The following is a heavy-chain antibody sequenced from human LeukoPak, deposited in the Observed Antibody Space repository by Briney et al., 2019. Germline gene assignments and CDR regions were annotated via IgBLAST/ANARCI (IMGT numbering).Heavy chain of an antibody. D-gene: IGHD5-12*01. CDR2: INHSGST. Sequence: SETLSLTCAVYGGSFSGYYWSWIRQPPGKGLEWIGEINHSGSTNYNPSLKSRVTISVDTSKNQFSLKLNTLTAADTAVYYCARLPRGYSGFLDYWDQGNLVTVSS. V-gene: IGHV4-34*01. CDR1: GGSFSGYY. CDR3: ARLPRGYSGFLDY. J-gene: IGHJ4*02.